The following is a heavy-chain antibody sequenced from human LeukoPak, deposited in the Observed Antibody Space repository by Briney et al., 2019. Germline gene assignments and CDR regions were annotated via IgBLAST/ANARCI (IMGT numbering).Heavy chain of an antibody. CDR2: VDGGGGGT. J-gene: IGHJ4*02. Sequence: GGSLRLSCAASGFTLSSYAMTWVRQAPGRGLEWVPSVDGGGGGTYYADSVKGRFTISRDNSKDTLYLQMNGLRAEDTAVYFCARQSAGSAAWYSLHYDFWGQGTLVTVSS. CDR3: ARQSAGSAAWYSLHYDF. CDR1: GFTLSSYA. D-gene: IGHD6-13*01. V-gene: IGHV3-23*01.